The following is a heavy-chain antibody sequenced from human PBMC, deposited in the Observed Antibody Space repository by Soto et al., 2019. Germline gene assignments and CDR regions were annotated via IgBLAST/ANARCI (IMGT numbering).Heavy chain of an antibody. CDR1: GYTFTSYD. J-gene: IGHJ3*02. D-gene: IGHD1-26*01. CDR3: ASGGATERRDAFDI. CDR2: MNPNSGNT. V-gene: IGHV1-8*01. Sequence: PSVKVSCKASGYTFTSYDINWVRQATGQGLEWMGWMNPNSGNTGYAQKFQGRVTMTRNTSISTAYMELSSLRSEDTAVYYCASGGATERRDAFDIWGQGTMVTVSS.